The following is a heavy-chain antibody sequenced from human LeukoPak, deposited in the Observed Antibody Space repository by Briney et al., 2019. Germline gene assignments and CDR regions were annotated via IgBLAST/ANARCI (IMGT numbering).Heavy chain of an antibody. V-gene: IGHV3-33*01. CDR3: ARDWKTNSFDY. Sequence: SGGSLRLSCAASEFTFTTYGMHWVRQAPGKGLEWVAFIYYDGSNIYYADYVKGRFTISRDISKNTLYLQMDSLRAKDTAIYYCARDWKTNSFDYWGQGTLVTVSS. J-gene: IGHJ4*02. CDR1: EFTFTTYG. D-gene: IGHD1-1*01. CDR2: IYYDGSNI.